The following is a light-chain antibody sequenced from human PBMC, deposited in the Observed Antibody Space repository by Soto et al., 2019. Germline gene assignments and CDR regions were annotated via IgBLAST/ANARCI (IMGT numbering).Light chain of an antibody. V-gene: IGLV2-8*01. Sequence: QSALTQPPSASGSPGQSVTISCTGTSSDVGGYNYVSWYQQHPGKAPKLMIYEVSKRPSGVPDRFSGSKSGNTASLTVSGLQAEDEADYYCSSYAGSNNLEVFGGGTKLT. J-gene: IGLJ3*02. CDR2: EVS. CDR1: SSDVGGYNY. CDR3: SSYAGSNNLEV.